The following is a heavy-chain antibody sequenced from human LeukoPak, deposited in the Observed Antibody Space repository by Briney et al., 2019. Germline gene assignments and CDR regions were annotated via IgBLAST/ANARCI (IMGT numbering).Heavy chain of an antibody. V-gene: IGHV3-30-3*01. Sequence: GRSLRLSCAASGFTFSSYAMHWVRQATGKGLEWVAVISYDGSNKYYADSVKGRFTISRDNSKNTLYLQMNSLRAEDTAVYYCARETARYSYGYVVGLDYWGQGTLVTVSS. D-gene: IGHD5-18*01. CDR1: GFTFSSYA. CDR2: ISYDGSNK. J-gene: IGHJ4*02. CDR3: ARETARYSYGYVVGLDY.